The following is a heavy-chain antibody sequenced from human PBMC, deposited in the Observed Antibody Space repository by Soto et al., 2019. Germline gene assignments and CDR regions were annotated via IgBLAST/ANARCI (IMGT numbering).Heavy chain of an antibody. V-gene: IGHV4-31*03. CDR3: ASTYYDILIGYLPLDYYYYGMDV. Sequence: SETLSLTCTVSGGSISSGGYYWSWIRQHPGKGLEWIGYIYYSGSTYYNPSLKSRVTISVDTSKNQFSLKLSSVTAADTAVYYCASTYYDILIGYLPLDYYYYGMDVWGQGTTVTVS. D-gene: IGHD3-9*01. J-gene: IGHJ6*02. CDR2: IYYSGST. CDR1: GGSISSGGYY.